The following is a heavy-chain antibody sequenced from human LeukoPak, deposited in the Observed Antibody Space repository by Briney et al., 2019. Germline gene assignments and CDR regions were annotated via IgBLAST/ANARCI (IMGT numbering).Heavy chain of an antibody. CDR3: TRVFGSRYDYFWGIVY. CDR1: GFTFGDYA. CDR2: IRSKAYGGTT. D-gene: IGHD3-16*01. J-gene: IGHJ4*02. Sequence: GRSLRLSCTASGFTFGDYAMSWVRQAPGKGLEWVGFIRSKAYGGTTEYAASVKGRFTISRDDSKSIAYLQMNSLKTEDTAVYYCTRVFGSRYDYFWGIVYWGQGTLVTVSS. V-gene: IGHV3-49*04.